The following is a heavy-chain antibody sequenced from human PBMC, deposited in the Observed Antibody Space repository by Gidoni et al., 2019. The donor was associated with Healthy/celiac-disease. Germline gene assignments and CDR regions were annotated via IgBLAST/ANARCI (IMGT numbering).Heavy chain of an antibody. Sequence: QVQLVQSGAEVKKPGPSVKVSCKASGYTFTGYYMHWVRQAPGQGLEWMGWINPNSGGTNDAQKFQGWVTMTRDTSISTAYMELSRLRSDDTAVYYCARERGSGSHFDYWGQGTLVTVSS. V-gene: IGHV1-2*04. CDR3: ARERGSGSHFDY. CDR2: INPNSGGT. CDR1: GYTFTGYY. J-gene: IGHJ4*02. D-gene: IGHD3-10*01.